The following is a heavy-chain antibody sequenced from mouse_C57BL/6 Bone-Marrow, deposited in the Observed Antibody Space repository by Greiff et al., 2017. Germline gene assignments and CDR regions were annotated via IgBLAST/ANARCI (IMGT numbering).Heavy chain of an antibody. D-gene: IGHD1-1*01. CDR2: ISDGGSYT. CDR3: ARDWDYYGSSYDYFDY. V-gene: IGHV5-4*01. Sequence: EVTLVESGGGLVKPGGSLKLSCAASGFTFSSYAMSWVRQTPEKRLEWVATISDGGSYTYYPDNVKGRFTISRDNAKNNLYRQMSHLTSEDTAMYDCARDWDYYGSSYDYFDYRGQGATLTDSS. CDR1: GFTFSSYA. J-gene: IGHJ2*01.